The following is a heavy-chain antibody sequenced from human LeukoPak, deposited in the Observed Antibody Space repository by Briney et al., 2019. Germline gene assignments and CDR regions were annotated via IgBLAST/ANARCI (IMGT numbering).Heavy chain of an antibody. CDR3: AKLRGLQVTTAGYNWFDP. Sequence: PGGSLRLSCAASGFTFSSYAMSWVRQAPGKGLEWVSAISGSGGSTYYADSVKGRFTISRDNSKNTLYLQMNSLRAEDTAVYYCAKLRGLQVTTAGYNWFDPWGQGTLVTVSS. D-gene: IGHD4-17*01. CDR1: GFTFSSYA. V-gene: IGHV3-23*01. J-gene: IGHJ5*02. CDR2: ISGSGGST.